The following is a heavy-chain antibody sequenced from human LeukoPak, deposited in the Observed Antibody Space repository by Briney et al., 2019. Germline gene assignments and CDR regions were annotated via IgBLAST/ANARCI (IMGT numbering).Heavy chain of an antibody. CDR2: ISAYNGNT. CDR1: GYTFTSYG. J-gene: IGHJ3*02. V-gene: IGHV1-18*01. CDR3: AGPTTYYGDYPTDDAFDI. Sequence: GASVKVSCKASGYTFTSYGISWVRQAPGQGLEWMGWISAYNGNTNYAQKLQGRVTMTTDTSTSTAYMELRSLRSDDTAVYYCAGPTTYYGDYPTDDAFDIWGQGTMVTVSS. D-gene: IGHD4-17*01.